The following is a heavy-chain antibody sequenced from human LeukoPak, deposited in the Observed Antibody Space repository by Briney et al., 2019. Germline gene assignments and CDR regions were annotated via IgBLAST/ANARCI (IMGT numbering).Heavy chain of an antibody. CDR3: ARDAIYSSGWYFDY. Sequence: PGGSLRLSCAASGFTFSSYSMNWVRQAPGKGLEWVSYISYSSTTIYYADSVKGRFTISRDNAKKSLYLQMNSLRAEDTAVYYCARDAIYSSGWYFDYWGQGTLVTVSS. CDR2: ISYSSTTI. D-gene: IGHD6-19*01. CDR1: GFTFSSYS. V-gene: IGHV3-48*04. J-gene: IGHJ4*02.